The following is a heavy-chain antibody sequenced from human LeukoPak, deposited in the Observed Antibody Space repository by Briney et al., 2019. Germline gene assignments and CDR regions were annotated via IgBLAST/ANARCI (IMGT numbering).Heavy chain of an antibody. V-gene: IGHV3-9*01. D-gene: IGHD3-22*01. Sequence: LRLSCAASGFTFDDYAMHWVRQAPGKGLEWVSGISWNRGSIGYADSVKGRFTISRDNAKNSLYLQMNSLRAEDTALYYCAKVGSEYYYDSSGPYGMDVWGQGTTVTVSS. CDR2: ISWNRGSI. CDR3: AKVGSEYYYDSSGPYGMDV. J-gene: IGHJ6*02. CDR1: GFTFDDYA.